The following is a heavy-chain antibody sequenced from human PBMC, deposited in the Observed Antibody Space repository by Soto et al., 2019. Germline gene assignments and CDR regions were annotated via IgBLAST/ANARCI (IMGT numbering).Heavy chain of an antibody. J-gene: IGHJ3*02. Sequence: DSLQVSCKASGYTFTSYYMHWVRQAPGQGLEWMGIINPSGGSTSYAQKFQGRVTMTRDTSTSTVYMELSSLRSEDTAVYYCARKRVEMAAAAAFEIWGQGKMVTV. V-gene: IGHV1-46*01. CDR3: ARKRVEMAAAAAFEI. CDR2: INPSGGST. CDR1: GYTFTSYY. D-gene: IGHD6-19*01.